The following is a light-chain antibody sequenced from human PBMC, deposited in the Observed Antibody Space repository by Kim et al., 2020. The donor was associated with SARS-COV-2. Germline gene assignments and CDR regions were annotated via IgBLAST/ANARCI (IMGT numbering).Light chain of an antibody. Sequence: QLVLTQPPTVSGAPGQRVTISCTGSSSNIGAGYDVHWYHQVPGTAPKLLIYGDNNRPSGVPDRFSGSQSGTSASLAITGLQAEDEADYYCQSYDRSLSGWVFGGWTQLTVL. J-gene: IGLJ3*02. V-gene: IGLV1-40*01. CDR3: QSYDRSLSGWV. CDR2: GDN. CDR1: SSNIGAGYD.